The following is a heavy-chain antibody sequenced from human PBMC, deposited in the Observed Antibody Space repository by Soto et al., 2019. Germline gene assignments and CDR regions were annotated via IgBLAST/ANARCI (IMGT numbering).Heavy chain of an antibody. V-gene: IGHV1-8*01. CDR1: GYTFSTYD. CDR3: ARPAYSTSSYYYYGMDV. CDR2: MNPNSGDT. D-gene: IGHD6-6*01. Sequence: QVQLVQSGPEVKKPGSSAKVSCKASGYTFSTYDINWVRQATGQGLEWMGWMNPNSGDTGYAQRFQGRVTMTRNTCIGTAYMELRSLGSDDTAVYYCARPAYSTSSYYYYGMDVWGQGTTVSVSS. J-gene: IGHJ6*02.